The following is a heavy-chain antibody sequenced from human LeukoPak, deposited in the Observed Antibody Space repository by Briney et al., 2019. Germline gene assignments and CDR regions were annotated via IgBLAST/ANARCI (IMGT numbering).Heavy chain of an antibody. CDR3: AKGGKWDVTPFDY. CDR2: ISGSGGST. Sequence: GGSLRLSCAASGFTFSSYAMSWVRQAPGKGLEWVSAISGSGGSTYYADSVKARFTISRDNSKNTLYLQMNSLRAEDTAVYYCAKGGKWDVTPFDYWGQGTLVTVSS. J-gene: IGHJ4*02. D-gene: IGHD1-26*01. V-gene: IGHV3-23*01. CDR1: GFTFSSYA.